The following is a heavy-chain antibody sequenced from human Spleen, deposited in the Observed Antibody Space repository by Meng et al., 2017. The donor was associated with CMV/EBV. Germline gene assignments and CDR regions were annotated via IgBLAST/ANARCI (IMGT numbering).Heavy chain of an antibody. J-gene: IGHJ6*02. CDR3: ARVSCSTTNCRNYDYFYDLDV. V-gene: IGHV3-30-3*01. CDR1: GFTFSSYA. D-gene: IGHD2-2*01. CDR2: ISYDGNTK. Sequence: GGSLRLSCAASGFTFSSYAMHWVRQAPGKGLEWVAVISYDGNTKYYAESVKGRFTISRDKSKNTLYLRMNSLRAEDTAVYYCARVSCSTTNCRNYDYFYDLDVWGQGTTVTVSS.